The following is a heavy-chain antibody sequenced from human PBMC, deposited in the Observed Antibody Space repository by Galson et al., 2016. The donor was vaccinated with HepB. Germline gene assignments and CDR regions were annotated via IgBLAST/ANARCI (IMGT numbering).Heavy chain of an antibody. CDR1: GFTFSTYW. J-gene: IGHJ4*02. V-gene: IGHV3-7*01. Sequence: SLRLSCAASGFTFSTYWMTWVRQAPGKGLEWVANIKEDGSERYYADSVRGRFTISRDNAKNSLYLQMNSLRAEDAAVYDCAREPVYNYGFTWGYWGQGTRVTVSS. CDR3: AREPVYNYGFTWGY. CDR2: IKEDGSER. D-gene: IGHD5-18*01.